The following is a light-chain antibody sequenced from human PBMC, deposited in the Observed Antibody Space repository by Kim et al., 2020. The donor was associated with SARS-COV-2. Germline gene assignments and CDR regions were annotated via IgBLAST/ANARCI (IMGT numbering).Light chain of an antibody. CDR2: DDN. Sequence: QSVLAQPPSVSAAPGQKVTISCSGNNSNIGNNYVSWYQQLPGTAPKLIIYDDNKRPSGIPDRFSGSKSGTSAALGITGLQTGDEADFYCGSWDSALSAVLFGGGTQLTVL. J-gene: IGLJ2*01. V-gene: IGLV1-51*01. CDR1: NSNIGNNY. CDR3: GSWDSALSAVL.